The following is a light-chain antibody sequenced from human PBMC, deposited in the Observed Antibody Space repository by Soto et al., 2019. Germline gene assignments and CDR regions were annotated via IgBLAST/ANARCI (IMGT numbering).Light chain of an antibody. V-gene: IGKV3-11*01. J-gene: IGKJ4*01. CDR2: DAS. CDR3: QHRAAWPIT. CDR1: QSGRSH. Sequence: EIVLTQSPATLPLSPGERATLSCRTSQSGRSHLVWYQQKPGQAPRLLIYDASIRATDIPARFSGSGSGTDFTLTVSSLEHEDFAVDYCQHRAAWPITFGGGTKVEIK.